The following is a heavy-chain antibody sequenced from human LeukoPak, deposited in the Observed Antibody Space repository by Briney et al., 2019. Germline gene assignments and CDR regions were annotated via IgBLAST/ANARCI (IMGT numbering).Heavy chain of an antibody. J-gene: IGHJ5*02. CDR1: GFTFTDYW. CDR2: VKKDGSEK. D-gene: IGHD4-23*01. CDR3: RTGHYDGSA. V-gene: IGHV3-7*01. Sequence: PGGSLRLSCAASGFTFTDYWMNWVRQAPGKGLEWVANVKKDGSEKYYVDSVKGRFTISRDNAKNSLYLQMNSLRAEDTAVYYCRTGHYDGSAWGQGTLVTVSS.